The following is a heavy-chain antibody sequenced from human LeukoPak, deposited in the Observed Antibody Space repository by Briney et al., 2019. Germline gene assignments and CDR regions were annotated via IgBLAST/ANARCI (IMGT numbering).Heavy chain of an antibody. CDR2: ISSSSSSYI. Sequence: GGSLRLSCAASGFTFSSYSMNWVRQAPGKGLEWVSSISSSSSSYIYYADSVKGRFTISRDNAKNSLYLQMNSLRAEDTAVYYCARASSCYNAFDIWGQGTMVTVSS. CDR1: GFTFSSYS. V-gene: IGHV3-21*01. D-gene: IGHD3-22*01. CDR3: ARASSCYNAFDI. J-gene: IGHJ3*02.